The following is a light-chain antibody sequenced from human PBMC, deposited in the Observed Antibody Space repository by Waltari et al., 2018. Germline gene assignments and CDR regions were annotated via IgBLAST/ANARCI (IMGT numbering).Light chain of an antibody. J-gene: IGKJ5*01. CDR3: QQYNRWPPIT. V-gene: IGKV3-15*01. CDR1: QSIATN. Sequence: EVVMTQSPAPLSVSPGERASLSCRASQSIATNLAWYQQKPGQAPRLLVYDASTRAPSIPARFRGSGSGTEFTLTISSLQSEDSAVYYCQQYNRWPPITFGQGTRLEIK. CDR2: DAS.